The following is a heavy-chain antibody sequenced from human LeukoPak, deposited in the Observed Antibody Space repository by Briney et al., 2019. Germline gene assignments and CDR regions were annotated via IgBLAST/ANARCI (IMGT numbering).Heavy chain of an antibody. V-gene: IGHV4-31*03. Sequence: PSETLSLTCTVSGDSISSSGYYWNWIRQHPGKGLEWIGYISHSGSTSYNPSLKSRVTISVDTSKNQFSLKLSSVTAADTAVYYCARGEQRYFDWWGQGTLVTVSS. D-gene: IGHD1/OR15-1a*01. CDR1: GDSISSSGYY. CDR3: ARGEQRYFDW. J-gene: IGHJ4*02. CDR2: ISHSGST.